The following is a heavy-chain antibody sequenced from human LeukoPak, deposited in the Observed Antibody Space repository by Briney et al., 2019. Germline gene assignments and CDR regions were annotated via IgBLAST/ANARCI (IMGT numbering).Heavy chain of an antibody. D-gene: IGHD6-13*01. CDR3: VRGVGVSRFNYLDS. CDR2: IWYDASNK. V-gene: IGHV3-33*01. Sequence: GGSLRLSCAASGFTFSSFGMHWVRQAPGKGLEWVAVIWYDASNKYYADSVKGRLTISRDNSKNTLYLQMNSLRDDDTAVYYCVRGVGVSRFNYLDSWGQGTLVIVSS. J-gene: IGHJ4*02. CDR1: GFTFSSFG.